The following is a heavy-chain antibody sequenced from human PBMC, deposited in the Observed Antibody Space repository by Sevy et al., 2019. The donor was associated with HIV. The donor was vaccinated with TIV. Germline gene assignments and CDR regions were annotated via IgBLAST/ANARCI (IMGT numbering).Heavy chain of an antibody. CDR1: GFTFNTQA. V-gene: IGHV3-23*01. CDR2: IPSTGINT. D-gene: IGHD3-10*01. CDR3: ARGWPITF. Sequence: GGSLRLSCTASGFTFNTQAMTWVRQAPGKGLEWVSTIPSTGINTFYANSVKGRFSISRDNAMITVYLQVNSLRAEDTALYYCARGWPITFWGQGTLVTVSS. J-gene: IGHJ4*02.